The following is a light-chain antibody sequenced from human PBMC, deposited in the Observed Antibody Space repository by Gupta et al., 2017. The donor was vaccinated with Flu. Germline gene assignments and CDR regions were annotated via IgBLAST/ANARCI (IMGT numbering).Light chain of an antibody. J-gene: IGKJ4*01. CDR2: EGS. CDR3: QQDYNLPIT. V-gene: IGKV1-33*01. CDR1: QEISNY. Sequence: PSPLAAAVGARVTITSQASQEISNYLNWYQQKPGKGPKLLIYEGSNLETGVPSRFSGSGSGTDFTFTISSLQPEDIATYYCQQDYNLPITFGGGTKVEIK.